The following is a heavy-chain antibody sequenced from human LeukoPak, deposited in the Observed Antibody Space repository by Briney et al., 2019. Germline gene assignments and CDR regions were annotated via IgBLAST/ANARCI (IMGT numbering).Heavy chain of an antibody. CDR3: ARDDWYY. CDR1: GFTFSGYS. V-gene: IGHV3-48*04. D-gene: IGHD2-21*01. Sequence: GGSLRLSCAASGFTFSGYSMNWVRQAPGKGLEWVSYISSSSTIYYADSVKGRFTISRDNAKNSLYLQMNSLRAEDTAVYYCARDDWYYWGQGTLVTASS. J-gene: IGHJ4*02. CDR2: ISSSSTI.